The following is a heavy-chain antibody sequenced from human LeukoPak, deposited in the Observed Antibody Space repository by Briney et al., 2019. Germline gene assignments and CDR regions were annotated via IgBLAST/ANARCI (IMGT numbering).Heavy chain of an antibody. CDR3: AREDGYCSSTSCYTSNYYYYMDV. V-gene: IGHV1-2*02. Sequence: ASLKVSCAASGYTFTGYYMNWVRQAPGQGLEWMGWINRNSGGTNYAQTVQGRVTMTRDTSISTAYMQLSSLRYDDTAVYYCAREDGYCSSTSCYTSNYYYYMDVWGKGTTVTVSS. CDR1: GYTFTGYY. J-gene: IGHJ6*03. D-gene: IGHD2-2*02. CDR2: INRNSGGT.